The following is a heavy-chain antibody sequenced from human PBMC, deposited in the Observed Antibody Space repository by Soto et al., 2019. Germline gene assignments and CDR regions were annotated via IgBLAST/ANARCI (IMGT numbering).Heavy chain of an antibody. CDR2: ISGSGGAT. CDR3: AKATLRVVHPLVFDH. J-gene: IGHJ4*02. D-gene: IGHD3-3*01. Sequence: PGGSLRLSCEASGFSFSSSAMNWVRQAPGKGLEWISVISGSGGATFTISRDNSKNTLYLQMNSLRAEDTAVYYCAKATLRVVHPLVFDHWGQGSLVTVSS. V-gene: IGHV3-23*01. CDR1: GFSFSSSA.